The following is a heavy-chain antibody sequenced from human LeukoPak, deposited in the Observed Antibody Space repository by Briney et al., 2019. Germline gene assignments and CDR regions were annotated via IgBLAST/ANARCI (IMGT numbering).Heavy chain of an antibody. CDR2: IYTSEST. CDR1: GGSMNSGNYY. D-gene: IGHD3-16*01. CDR3: ARTNNYDYPWFDP. J-gene: IGHJ5*02. V-gene: IGHV4-61*02. Sequence: SQTLSLTCTVSGGSMNSGNYYWRWIRQPAGKGLEWIGRIYTSESTNYNPSLESRVTISVDTSKNYFSLKLSSVTAADTAVYFCARTNNYDYPWFDPWGQGTLVTVSS.